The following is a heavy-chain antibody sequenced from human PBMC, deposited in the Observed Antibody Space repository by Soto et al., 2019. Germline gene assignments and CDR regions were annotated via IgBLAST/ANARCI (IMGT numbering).Heavy chain of an antibody. Sequence: SETLSLTCTVSGGSISSGDYYWSWIRQPPGKGLEWIGYIYYSGSTYYNPSLKSRVTISVDTSKNQFSLKLSSVTAADTAVYYCARESITIFEQNDYWGQGTLVTVSS. D-gene: IGHD3-3*01. V-gene: IGHV4-30-4*01. CDR3: ARESITIFEQNDY. CDR1: GGSISSGDYY. J-gene: IGHJ4*02. CDR2: IYYSGST.